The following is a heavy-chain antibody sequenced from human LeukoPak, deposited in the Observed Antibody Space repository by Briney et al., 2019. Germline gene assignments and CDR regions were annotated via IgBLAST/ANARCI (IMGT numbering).Heavy chain of an antibody. D-gene: IGHD2/OR15-2a*01. V-gene: IGHV3-23*01. CDR2: ISGSGGTT. Sequence: GGSLRLSCAASGFTFNIHGMHWVRRAPGKGLEWVSTISGSGGTTNYADSVKGRFTISRDNSKNTLSLQVNSLSAEDTAVYYCAKGRYCDSSTCAYHGLDVWGQGTTVTVSS. J-gene: IGHJ6*02. CDR1: GFTFNIHG. CDR3: AKGRYCDSSTCAYHGLDV.